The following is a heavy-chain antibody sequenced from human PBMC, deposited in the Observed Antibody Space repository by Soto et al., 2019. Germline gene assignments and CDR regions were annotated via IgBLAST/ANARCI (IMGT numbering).Heavy chain of an antibody. V-gene: IGHV4-59*01. CDR1: AASFSKYY. CDR2: IYFNGNT. J-gene: IGHJ4*02. Sequence: ETLSLTCTVSAASFSKYYWTWIRQPPGKGLEWIGYIYFNGNTKYNPSLEGRLTISMDTSKKEFSLKLTSVTAADAAVYYCASVTFGGIVLAHWGQGTLVTVSS. CDR3: ASVTFGGIVLAH. D-gene: IGHD3-16*01.